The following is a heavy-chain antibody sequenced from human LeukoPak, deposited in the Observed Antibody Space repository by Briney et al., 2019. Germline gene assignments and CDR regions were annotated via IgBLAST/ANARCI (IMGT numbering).Heavy chain of an antibody. J-gene: IGHJ4*02. CDR3: ARDAGSGWSSFDY. CDR1: GDSVSSNSAA. D-gene: IGHD6-19*01. V-gene: IGHV6-1*01. Sequence: SQTLSLTCAISGDSVSSNSAAWNWIRQSPSRGLEWLGRTYYRSKWYNDYAVSMKSRITIKPDTSKDQFSLQLNSVTPEDTAVYYCARDAGSGWSSFDYWGQGTLVAPSS. CDR2: TYYRSKWYN.